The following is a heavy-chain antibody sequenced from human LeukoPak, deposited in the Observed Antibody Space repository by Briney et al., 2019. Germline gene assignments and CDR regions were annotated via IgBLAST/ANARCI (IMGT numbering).Heavy chain of an antibody. D-gene: IGHD2-2*01. Sequence: GGSLRLSCAASGFTFSSYEMNWVRQAPGKGLEWVSYISSSGSTIYYVDSVKGRFTISRDNAKNSLYLQMNSLRAEDTAVYYCARDKRDCSSTSCYNWFDPWGQGTLVTVSS. CDR2: ISSSGSTI. CDR1: GFTFSSYE. J-gene: IGHJ5*02. V-gene: IGHV3-48*03. CDR3: ARDKRDCSSTSCYNWFDP.